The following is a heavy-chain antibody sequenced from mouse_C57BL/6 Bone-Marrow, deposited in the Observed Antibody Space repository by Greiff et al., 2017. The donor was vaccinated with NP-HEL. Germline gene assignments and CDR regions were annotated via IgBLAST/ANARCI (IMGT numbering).Heavy chain of an antibody. J-gene: IGHJ3*01. CDR2: ISSGSSTI. CDR1: GFTFSDYG. Sequence: EVKLMESGGGLVKPGGSLKLSCAASGFTFSDYGMHWVRQAPEKGLEWVAYISSGSSTIYYADTVKGRFTISRDNAKNTLFLQMTSLRSEDTAMYYCARLPWFAYWGQGTLVTVSA. CDR3: ARLPWFAY. V-gene: IGHV5-17*01.